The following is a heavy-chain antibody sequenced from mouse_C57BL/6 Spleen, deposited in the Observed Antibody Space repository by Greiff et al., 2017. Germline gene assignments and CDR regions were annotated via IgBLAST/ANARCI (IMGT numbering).Heavy chain of an antibody. CDR3: ASWYYGSSYVGYAMDY. V-gene: IGHV1-55*01. J-gene: IGHJ4*01. CDR2: IYPGSGST. Sequence: QVQLQQPGAELVKPGASVKMSCKASGYTFTSYWITWVKQRPGQGLEWIGDIYPGSGSTNYNEKFKSKATLTVDTSSSTAYMQLSSLTSEDSAVYYCASWYYGSSYVGYAMDYWGQGTSVTVSS. CDR1: GYTFTSYW. D-gene: IGHD1-1*01.